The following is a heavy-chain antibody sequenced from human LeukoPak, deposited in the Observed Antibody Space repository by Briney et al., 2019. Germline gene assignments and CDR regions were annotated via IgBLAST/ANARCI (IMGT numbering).Heavy chain of an antibody. J-gene: IGHJ4*02. Sequence: GGSLRLSCAASGFTFSSYSMTWVRQAPGKGLEWVSYISGSSSTIYYADSVKGRFAISRDNAKNSLYLQMNSLRAEDTAVYYCARDPPMTTVTDFGYWGQGTLVTVSS. V-gene: IGHV3-48*01. CDR3: ARDPPMTTVTDFGY. CDR2: ISGSSSTI. D-gene: IGHD4-17*01. CDR1: GFTFSSYS.